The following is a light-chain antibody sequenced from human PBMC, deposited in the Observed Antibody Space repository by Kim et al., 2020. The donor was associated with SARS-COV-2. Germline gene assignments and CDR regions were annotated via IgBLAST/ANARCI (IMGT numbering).Light chain of an antibody. CDR2: SND. CDR1: SSNIGSNT. J-gene: IGLJ3*02. V-gene: IGLV1-44*01. Sequence: ELTQPPSASGTPGQRVTISCSGSSSNIGSNTVNWYQQLPGTAPKLLVFSNDQRPSGVPDRFSGSKSGTSASLAISGLQSDDESDYCCAAWDDSLNGWVFGGGTKLTVL. CDR3: AAWDDSLNGWV.